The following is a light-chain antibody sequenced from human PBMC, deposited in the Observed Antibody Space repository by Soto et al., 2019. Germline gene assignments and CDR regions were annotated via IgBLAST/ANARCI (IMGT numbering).Light chain of an antibody. CDR3: QQYNDWPPGNP. CDR1: QSVSSN. J-gene: IGKJ1*01. Sequence: EIVMTQSPATLSVSPGERATLSCRASQSVSSNLAWYQQKPGQAPRLLIYGASTRATGIPARFSGSGSGTEFTLTISSLPSEDFAVYYCQQYNDWPPGNPFGQGTKVEIK. V-gene: IGKV3-15*01. CDR2: GAS.